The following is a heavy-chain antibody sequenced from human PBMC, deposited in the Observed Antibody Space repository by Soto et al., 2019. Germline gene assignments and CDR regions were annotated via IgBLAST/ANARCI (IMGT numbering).Heavy chain of an antibody. CDR3: GRVPLDGNYANGVDV. V-gene: IGHV3-7*03. D-gene: IGHD4-17*01. J-gene: IGHJ6*02. CDR2: IDTDGGRK. Sequence: GGSLRLSCAASGFNFNTYWMYWVRQAPGKGLEWVANIDTDGGRKNYVDSVKGRFIISRDNVKNSLFLQMNSLRAEDTAVYYCGRVPLDGNYANGVDVRGQGTTVTVSS. CDR1: GFNFNTYW.